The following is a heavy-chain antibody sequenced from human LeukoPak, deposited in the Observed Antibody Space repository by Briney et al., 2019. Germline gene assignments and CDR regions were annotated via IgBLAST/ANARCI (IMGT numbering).Heavy chain of an antibody. CDR3: ARDRWYGKGYFDY. D-gene: IGHD2-15*01. CDR1: EFTFSSYW. V-gene: IGHV3-7*01. Sequence: PGGSLRLSCAASEFTFSSYWMSWVRQAPGKGLEWVANIKQDGSEKYYVDFVKGRFTISRDNAKNSLYLQMNSLRAEDTAVYYCARDRWYGKGYFDYWGQGTLVTVSS. CDR2: IKQDGSEK. J-gene: IGHJ4*02.